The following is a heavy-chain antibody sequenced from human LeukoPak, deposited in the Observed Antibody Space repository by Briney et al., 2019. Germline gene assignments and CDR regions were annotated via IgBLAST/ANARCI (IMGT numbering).Heavy chain of an antibody. CDR1: GYTFTSYD. J-gene: IGHJ4*02. CDR2: MNPNSGNT. Sequence: ASVKVSCTASGYTFTSYDINWVRQATGQGLEWMGWMNPNSGNTGSAQRFQGRVTMTRNTSISTAYMELSSLRSEDTAVYYCARGRTTVTEDYWGQGTLVTVSS. D-gene: IGHD4-17*01. CDR3: ARGRTTVTEDY. V-gene: IGHV1-8*01.